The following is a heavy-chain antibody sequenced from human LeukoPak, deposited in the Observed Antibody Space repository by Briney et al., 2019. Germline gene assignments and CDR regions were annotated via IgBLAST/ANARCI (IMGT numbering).Heavy chain of an antibody. J-gene: IGHJ3*02. V-gene: IGHV4-59*12. CDR2: IYYSGST. CDR1: GGSISSYY. Sequence: SETLSLTCTVSGGSISSYYWSWIRQPPGKGLEWIGYIYYSGSTNYNPSLKSRVTISVDTPKNQFSLKLSSVTAADTAVYYCARYCSGGSCYSDAFDIWGQGTMVTVSS. CDR3: ARYCSGGSCYSDAFDI. D-gene: IGHD2-15*01.